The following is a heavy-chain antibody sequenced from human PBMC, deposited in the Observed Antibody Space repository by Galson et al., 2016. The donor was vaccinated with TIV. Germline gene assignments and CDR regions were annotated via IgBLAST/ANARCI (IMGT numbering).Heavy chain of an antibody. J-gene: IGHJ6*03. V-gene: IGHV1-69*13. Sequence: SVKVSCKASGGIFNSYAISWVRQAPGQGLEWMGRIIAIFGTTNYAQKFQGRVTITADESTSTVYMELRSLISEDTAVYYCARGKERVINYYYYMDVWGKGTTITVSS. D-gene: IGHD3-3*01. CDR1: GGIFNSYA. CDR3: ARGKERVINYYYYMDV. CDR2: IIAIFGTT.